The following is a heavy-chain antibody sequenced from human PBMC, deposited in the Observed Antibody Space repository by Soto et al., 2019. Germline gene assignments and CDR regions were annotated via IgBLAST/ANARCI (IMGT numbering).Heavy chain of an antibody. J-gene: IGHJ6*03. CDR3: ARILGPIEQQLPPYYYYMDV. D-gene: IGHD6-13*01. CDR1: GFSLSTSGMC. V-gene: IGHV2-70*11. Sequence: ESGPTLVNPTQTLTLTCTFSGFSLSTSGMCVSWIRQPPGKALEWLARIDWDDDKYYSTSLKTRLTISKDTSKNQVVLTMTNMDPVDTATYYCARILGPIEQQLPPYYYYMDVWGKGTTVTVSS. CDR2: IDWDDDK.